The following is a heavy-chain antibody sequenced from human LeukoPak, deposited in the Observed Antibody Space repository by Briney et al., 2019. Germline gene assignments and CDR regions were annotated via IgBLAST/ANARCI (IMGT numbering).Heavy chain of an antibody. J-gene: IGHJ3*02. V-gene: IGHV3-23*01. CDR2: ISPSNISS. CDR3: AKVRLRFLTTPTDAFDI. CDR1: GFTFSNYA. D-gene: IGHD3-3*01. Sequence: GGSLRLSCAASGFTFSNYAISWVRQAPGKGLEWVSSISPSNISSYYADSVRGRFTISRDNSKNTLYLQMNSLRAEDTAVYYCAKVRLRFLTTPTDAFDIWGQGTMVTVSS.